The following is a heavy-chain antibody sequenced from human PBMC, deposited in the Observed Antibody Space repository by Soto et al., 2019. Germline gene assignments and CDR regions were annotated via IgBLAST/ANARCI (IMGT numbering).Heavy chain of an antibody. CDR3: ARDDSGGYSQDFDY. Sequence: SETLSLTCAVSGYSISSGYYWGWIRQPPGKGLEWIGSIYHSGSTYYNPSLKSRVTISVDTSKNQFSLKLSSVTAADTAVYYCARDDSGGYSQDFDYWGQGTLVTVSS. CDR2: IYHSGST. D-gene: IGHD5-12*01. CDR1: GYSISSGYY. J-gene: IGHJ4*02. V-gene: IGHV4-38-2*02.